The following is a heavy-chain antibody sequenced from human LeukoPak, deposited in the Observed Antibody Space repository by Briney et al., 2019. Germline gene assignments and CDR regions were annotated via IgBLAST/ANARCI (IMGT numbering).Heavy chain of an antibody. CDR2: ISAYNGNT. J-gene: IGHJ4*02. V-gene: IGHV1-18*01. CDR3: AREYCSSTSCFDY. CDR1: GGTFSSYA. Sequence: ASVKVSCKASGGTFSSYAISWVRQAPGQGLEWMGWISAYNGNTNYAQKLQGRVIMTTDTSTSTAYMELRSLRSDDTAVYYCAREYCSSTSCFDYWGQGTLVTVSS. D-gene: IGHD2-2*01.